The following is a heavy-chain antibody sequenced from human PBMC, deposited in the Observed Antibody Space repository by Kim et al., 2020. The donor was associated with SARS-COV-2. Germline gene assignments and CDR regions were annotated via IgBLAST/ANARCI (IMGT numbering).Heavy chain of an antibody. CDR2: ISDSGGVTT. D-gene: IGHD3-16*01. Sequence: GGSLRLSCAASGFTFSNYVMTWVRQAPGKGLEWVSTISDSGGVTTYYSDPVKGRFTISRDDSKNTVYLQMNSLRAEDTAIYYCAKKMLITSTPANYFDYWGQGTLVTVSS. V-gene: IGHV3-23*01. CDR1: GFTFSNYV. CDR3: AKKMLITSTPANYFDY. J-gene: IGHJ4*02.